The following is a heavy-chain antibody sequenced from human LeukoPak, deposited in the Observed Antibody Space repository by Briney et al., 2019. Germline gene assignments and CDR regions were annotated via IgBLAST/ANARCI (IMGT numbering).Heavy chain of an antibody. V-gene: IGHV1-69*05. CDR2: IIPIFGTA. Sequence: SVKVSCKASGGTFSSYAISWVRQAPGQGLEWMGGIIPIFGTANYAQKLQGRVTMTTDTSTSTAYMELRSLRSDDTAVYYCARYGSYFKTFDYWGQGTLVTVSS. J-gene: IGHJ4*02. CDR3: ARYGSYFKTFDY. CDR1: GGTFSSYA. D-gene: IGHD1-26*01.